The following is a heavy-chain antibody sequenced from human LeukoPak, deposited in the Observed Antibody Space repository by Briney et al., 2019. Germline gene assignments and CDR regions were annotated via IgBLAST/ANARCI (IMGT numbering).Heavy chain of an antibody. J-gene: IGHJ4*02. V-gene: IGHV3-66*01. Sequence: GGSLRLSCAASEFTISSNHMSWVRQAPGKGLEWVSVIYSGGTIYYADSVKGRFTISRDNSKNTVYLEMNRLRAEDTAVYYCARDGENHYYDYWGQGTLVTVST. D-gene: IGHD7-27*01. CDR1: EFTISSNH. CDR3: ARDGENHYYDY. CDR2: IYSGGTI.